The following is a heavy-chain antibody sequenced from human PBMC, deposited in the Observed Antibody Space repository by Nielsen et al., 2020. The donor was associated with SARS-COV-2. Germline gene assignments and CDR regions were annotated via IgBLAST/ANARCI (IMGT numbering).Heavy chain of an antibody. CDR1: GFIFDDYA. D-gene: IGHD2-15*01. CDR2: ISWNGGSI. V-gene: IGHV3-9*01. Sequence: GGSLRLSCAASGFIFDDYAMHWVRQAPGKGLEWVSGISWNGGSIGYADSVKGRFTTSRDNAKNSLYLQMNSLRAEDTALYYCARSCSGGSCYPSYFDYWGQGTLVTVSS. J-gene: IGHJ4*02. CDR3: ARSCSGGSCYPSYFDY.